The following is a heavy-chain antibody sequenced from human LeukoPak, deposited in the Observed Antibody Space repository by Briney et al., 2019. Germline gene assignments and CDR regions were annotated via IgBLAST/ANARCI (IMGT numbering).Heavy chain of an antibody. J-gene: IGHJ4*02. D-gene: IGHD1-14*01. CDR1: GGSFSGYY. CDR2: INHSGST. Sequence: SETLSLTCAVYGGSFSGYYWSWIRQPPGKGLEWIGEINHSGSTNYNPSLKSRVTISVDTSKNQFSLKLSPVTAADTAVYYCARRRPGTKTNIDYWGQGTLVTVSS. CDR3: ARRRPGTKTNIDY. V-gene: IGHV4-34*01.